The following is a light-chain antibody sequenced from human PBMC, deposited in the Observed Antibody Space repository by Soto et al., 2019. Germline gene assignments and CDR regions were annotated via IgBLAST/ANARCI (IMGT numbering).Light chain of an antibody. V-gene: IGKV3-15*01. CDR2: GAS. J-gene: IGKJ2*01. CDR3: QQYNNWPPYT. CDR1: QSVSSN. Sequence: EIVMTQSPATLSVSPGERATLSCRASQSVSSNLAWYQQKPGQAPRLIIYGASTRATGIPARFSGSGSVTEFTLTISGLQSEDFAVYYCQQYNNWPPYTFGQGTKLEIK.